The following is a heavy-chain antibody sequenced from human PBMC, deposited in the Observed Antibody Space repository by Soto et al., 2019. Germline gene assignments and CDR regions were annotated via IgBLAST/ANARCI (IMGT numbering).Heavy chain of an antibody. V-gene: IGHV3-30*18. CDR3: GQVAPSIRIWCGFDH. CDR1: GFTFSNYG. J-gene: IGHJ4*02. D-gene: IGHD2-8*02. CDR2: ISHDGNMD. Sequence: QLVESGGDVVQPGRSLRLSCAASGFTFSNYGIHWVRQAPGKGLEWVAVISHDGNMDYYAASVKGRFTVSRDNAKNSVYLQMSSVRAEDTVMYYRGQVAPSIRIWCGFDHWGQGTLVTLSS.